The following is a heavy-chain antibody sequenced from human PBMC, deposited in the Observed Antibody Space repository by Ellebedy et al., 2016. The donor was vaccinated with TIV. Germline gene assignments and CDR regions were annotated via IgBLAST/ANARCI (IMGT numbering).Heavy chain of an antibody. CDR1: GFTFSSDA. CDR3: AKADVYALIVGASPFDY. Sequence: GESLKISCTATGFTFSSDAMHWVRQAPGKGLEWVAVISYDGSNKYYADSVKGRFTISRDNSKNTLYLQMNSLRAEDTAVYYCAKADVYALIVGASPFDYWGQGTLVTVSS. CDR2: ISYDGSNK. V-gene: IGHV3-30-3*02. D-gene: IGHD1-26*01. J-gene: IGHJ4*02.